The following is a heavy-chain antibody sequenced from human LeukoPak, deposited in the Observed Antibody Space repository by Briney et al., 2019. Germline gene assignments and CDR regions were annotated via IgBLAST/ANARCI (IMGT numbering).Heavy chain of an antibody. CDR3: ARDVEMATIYFDY. Sequence: SVKVSCKASGGTFSSYTISWVRQAPGQGLEWMGRIIPILGIANYAQKFQGRVTTTADKSTSTAYMELSSLRSEDTAVYYCARDVEMATIYFDYWGQGTLVTVSS. V-gene: IGHV1-69*04. J-gene: IGHJ4*02. CDR2: IIPILGIA. CDR1: GGTFSSYT. D-gene: IGHD5-24*01.